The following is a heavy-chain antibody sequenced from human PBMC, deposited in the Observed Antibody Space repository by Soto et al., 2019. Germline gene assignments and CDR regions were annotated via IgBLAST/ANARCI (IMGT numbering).Heavy chain of an antibody. CDR3: ASRGPAAGDDY. CDR1: GFTFSSYG. Sequence: GGSLRLSCAASGFTFSSYGMHWVRQAPGKGLEWVAVIWYDGSNKYYADSVKGRFTISRDNSKNTLYLQMNSLRAEDTAVYYCASRGPAAGDDYWGQGTLVTVSS. J-gene: IGHJ4*02. V-gene: IGHV3-33*01. CDR2: IWYDGSNK. D-gene: IGHD6-13*01.